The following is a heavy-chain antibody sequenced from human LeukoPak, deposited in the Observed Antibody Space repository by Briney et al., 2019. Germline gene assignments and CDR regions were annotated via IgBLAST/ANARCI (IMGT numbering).Heavy chain of an antibody. CDR1: GGSISSYY. CDR3: ARRRRGIAAAGTGQYNWFDP. J-gene: IGHJ5*02. D-gene: IGHD6-13*01. CDR2: IYTSGSI. V-gene: IGHV4-4*07. Sequence: SETLSLTCTVSGGSISSYYWSWIRQPAGKGLEWIGRIYTSGSITYNPSLKSRVSMSVDTSKNQFSLKLSSVTAADTAVYYCARRRRGIAAAGTGQYNWFDPWGQGTLVTVSS.